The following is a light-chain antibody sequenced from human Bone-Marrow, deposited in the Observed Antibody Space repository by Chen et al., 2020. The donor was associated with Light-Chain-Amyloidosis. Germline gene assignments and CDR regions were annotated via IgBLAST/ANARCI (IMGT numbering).Light chain of an antibody. V-gene: IGKV3-15*01. J-gene: IGKJ1*01. Sequence: EIVLTQSPATLSVSPGERAILSCRASQNVNNNLAWYQQKPGQAPRLLSYGASTRATGIPARFSGAGSGTEFTLTISSMQSEDFAIYYCQQFDKGPRTFGQGTKVEIK. CDR1: QNVNNN. CDR3: QQFDKGPRT. CDR2: GAS.